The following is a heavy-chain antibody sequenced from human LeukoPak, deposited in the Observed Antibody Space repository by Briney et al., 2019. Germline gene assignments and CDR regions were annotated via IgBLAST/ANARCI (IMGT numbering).Heavy chain of an antibody. D-gene: IGHD4-11*01. Sequence: QPGGSLRLSCAASGFTFRSYWMTWVGQAPGKGLEWVANIKQDGSEKYYVDSVKGRFTISRDNAKNSLYLQMNSLRAEDTAVYYSQRDSYSNGFFDYWGQGTLVTVSS. CDR1: GFTFRSYW. V-gene: IGHV3-7*04. J-gene: IGHJ4*02. CDR3: QRDSYSNGFFDY. CDR2: IKQDGSEK.